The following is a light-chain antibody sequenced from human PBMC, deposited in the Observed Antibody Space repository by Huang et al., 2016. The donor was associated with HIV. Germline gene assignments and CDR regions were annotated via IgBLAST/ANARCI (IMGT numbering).Light chain of an antibody. CDR1: QSVSSSY. J-gene: IGKJ3*01. CDR3: QHYGSSPFT. CDR2: GAS. Sequence: DIVLTQSPGTLSLSPGERATLSCRASQSVSSSYLGWYQQKPGHAPRLLNYGASSRTVGIPDRFSGSGSGTDFTLTISILEPEYFAVYYCQHYGSSPFTFGPGTKVDIK. V-gene: IGKV3-20*01.